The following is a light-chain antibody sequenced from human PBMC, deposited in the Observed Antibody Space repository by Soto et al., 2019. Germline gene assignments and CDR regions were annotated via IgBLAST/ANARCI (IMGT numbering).Light chain of an antibody. V-gene: IGKV3-20*01. CDR3: QQYGSSRM. CDR1: QSVSNNY. CDR2: GAS. Sequence: EIVLTQSPGTLSLSPGERAILSYRASQSVSNNYLAWYQQKPGQAPRLLIYGASNRATGIPDRFSGSGSGTRFARTISRLAPAESAVYYWQQYGSSRMFSPGTKVDIK. J-gene: IGKJ1*01.